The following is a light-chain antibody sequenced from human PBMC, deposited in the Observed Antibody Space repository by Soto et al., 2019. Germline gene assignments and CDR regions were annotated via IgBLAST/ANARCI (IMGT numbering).Light chain of an antibody. CDR2: GAF. J-gene: IGKJ1*01. CDR1: QSVSTD. Sequence: EIVMTQSPATLSVSPGEGATLSCRASQSVSTDLAWYQQKPGQTPRLLIYGAFTRATGIPARFSGTGSGTEFTLTISSLQSEDFAVYYCQQYNNWLWTFGQGTKVDIK. V-gene: IGKV3-15*01. CDR3: QQYNNWLWT.